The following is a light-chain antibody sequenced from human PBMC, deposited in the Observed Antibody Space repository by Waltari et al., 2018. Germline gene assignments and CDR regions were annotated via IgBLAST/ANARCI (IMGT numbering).Light chain of an antibody. CDR2: DVS. CDR3: QQYNKWPPYT. CDR1: QSVSSN. Sequence: VMTQSPATLSVSPGEGATLSCRASQSVSSNLAWYQQKPGQAPRLLIYDVSTRAIGIPARFSGSGSGTEFTLTISSLQSEDFAVYYCQQYNKWPPYTFGQGTKLEIK. V-gene: IGKV3-15*01. J-gene: IGKJ2*01.